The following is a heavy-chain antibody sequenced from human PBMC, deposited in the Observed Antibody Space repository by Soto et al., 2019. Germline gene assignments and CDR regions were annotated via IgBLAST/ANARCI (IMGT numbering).Heavy chain of an antibody. CDR2: IYYSGST. Sequence: SETLSLTCTVSGGSISSYYWSWIRQPPGKGLEWIGYIYYSGSTNYNPSLKSRVTISVDTSKNQFSLKLSSVTAADTAVYYCARTLDYWGQGTLVTVSS. CDR1: GGSISSYY. J-gene: IGHJ4*02. CDR3: ARTLDY. V-gene: IGHV4-59*01.